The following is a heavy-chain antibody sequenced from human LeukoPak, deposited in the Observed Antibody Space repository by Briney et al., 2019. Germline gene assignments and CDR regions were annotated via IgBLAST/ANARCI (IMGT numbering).Heavy chain of an antibody. CDR1: GFTFSSYG. J-gene: IGHJ4*02. CDR3: AKDGPYSSSWYVNDY. V-gene: IGHV3-30*02. Sequence: PGGSLRLSCAASGFTFSSYGMHWVRQAPGKGLEWVAIIRYDGSNKYYADSVKGRFTISRDNSKNTLYLQMNSLRAEDTAVYYCAKDGPYSSSWYVNDYWGQGTLVTVSS. CDR2: IRYDGSNK. D-gene: IGHD6-13*01.